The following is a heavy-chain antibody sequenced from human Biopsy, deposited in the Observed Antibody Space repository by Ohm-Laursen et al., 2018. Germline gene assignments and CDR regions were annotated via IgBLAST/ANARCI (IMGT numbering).Heavy chain of an antibody. J-gene: IGHJ2*01. V-gene: IGHV4-59*01. Sequence: SDTLSLTCTVSGDSISSYYWSWIRQPPEKGLEWIGYVYYTGSTDYNPALQSRVTISVDTSKNHFSLRLRSVTPADTAIYYCARDRGYYSDRTVPGYFDLWGRGTLVTVPS. CDR1: GDSISSYY. D-gene: IGHD3-22*01. CDR3: ARDRGYYSDRTVPGYFDL. CDR2: VYYTGST.